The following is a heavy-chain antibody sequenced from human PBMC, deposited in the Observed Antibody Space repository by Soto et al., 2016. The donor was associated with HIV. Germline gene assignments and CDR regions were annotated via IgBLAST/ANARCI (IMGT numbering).Heavy chain of an antibody. CDR3: TRHDLAAGLQNQY. D-gene: IGHD6-13*01. CDR2: TRSKANSYAT. J-gene: IGHJ4*02. CDR1: GFTFSGSA. V-gene: IGHV3-73*01. Sequence: EVQLVESGGGLVQPGGSLKLSCAASGFTFSGSAMHWVRQASGKGLEWVGRTRSKANSYATAYAASVKGRFTISRDDSKNTAYLQMNSLKTEDTAVYYCTRHDLAAGLQNQYWGQGTLVTVSS.